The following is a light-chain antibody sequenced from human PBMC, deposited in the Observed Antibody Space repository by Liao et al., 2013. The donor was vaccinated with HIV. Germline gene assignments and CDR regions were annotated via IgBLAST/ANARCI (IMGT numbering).Light chain of an antibody. J-gene: IGLJ2*01. CDR3: QAWDSRADVV. Sequence: SYELTQPPSVSVSPGQTASIPCSGDKLGDKYACWYQQKPGQSPVLVIYQDTKRPSGIPERFSASTSGNAATLTISGTQAMDEADYFCQAWDSRADVVFGGGTKLTVL. CDR1: KLGDKY. V-gene: IGLV3-1*01. CDR2: QDT.